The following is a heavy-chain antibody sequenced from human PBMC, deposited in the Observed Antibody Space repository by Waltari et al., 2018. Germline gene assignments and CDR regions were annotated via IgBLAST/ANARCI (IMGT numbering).Heavy chain of an antibody. J-gene: IGHJ6*02. D-gene: IGHD1-1*01. V-gene: IGHV4-34*01. CDR3: ARGPKRWLQLYYYGMDV. CDR1: GGSFSGYY. Sequence: QVQLQQWGAGLLKPSETLSLTCAVYGGSFSGYYWSWIRQPPGKGLEWIGEINHSGSTSYNPTLKSRVTISVDTSKNQFSLKLSSVTAADTAVYYCARGPKRWLQLYYYGMDVWGQGTTVIVSS. CDR2: INHSGST.